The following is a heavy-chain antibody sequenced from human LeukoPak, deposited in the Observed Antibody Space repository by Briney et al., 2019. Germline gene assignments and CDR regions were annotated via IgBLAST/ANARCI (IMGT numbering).Heavy chain of an antibody. J-gene: IGHJ4*02. CDR1: GFTFSSYS. D-gene: IGHD3-22*01. CDR2: ISSSSSTI. CDR3: AREVGFYDSSGYYSDY. V-gene: IGHV3-48*04. Sequence: GGSLRLSCAASGFTFSSYSMNWVRQAPGKGLEWVSSISSSSSTIYYADSVKGRFTISRDNAKNSLYLQMNSLRAEDTAVYYCAREVGFYDSSGYYSDYWGQGTLVTVSS.